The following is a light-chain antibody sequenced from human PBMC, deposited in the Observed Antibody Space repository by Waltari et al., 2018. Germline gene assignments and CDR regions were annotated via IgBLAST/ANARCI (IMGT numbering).Light chain of an antibody. Sequence: SYVLTQPPSVSVAPGQTARITCGGHNIGSRKVQWSQQKPGQAPVLVAYDDSDRPSGIPERFSGSNSGNTATLSISRVEAGDEADYYCQVWDGFSDHVFGTGTKVTVL. V-gene: IGLV3-21*02. CDR1: NIGSRK. CDR2: DDS. CDR3: QVWDGFSDHV. J-gene: IGLJ1*01.